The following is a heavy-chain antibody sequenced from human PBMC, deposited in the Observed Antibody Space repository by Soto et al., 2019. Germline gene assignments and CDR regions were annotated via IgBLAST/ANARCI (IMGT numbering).Heavy chain of an antibody. CDR2: IYPGDSAT. D-gene: IGHD3-22*01. CDR1: GYSFTNYW. V-gene: IGHV5-51*01. J-gene: IGHJ6*02. CDR3: ARPTKVESSGYGMDV. Sequence: ESLKISCKGSGYSFTNYWVAWVRQIPGKGLEWMGIIYPGDSATRYSPSFQGQVTMSADKSLSSAYLQWSSLRASDTAVYYCARPTKVESSGYGMDVWGRGTTVTVSS.